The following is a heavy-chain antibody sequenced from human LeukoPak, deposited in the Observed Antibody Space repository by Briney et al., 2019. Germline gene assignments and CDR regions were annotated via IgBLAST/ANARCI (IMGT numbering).Heavy chain of an antibody. D-gene: IGHD3-9*01. CDR3: ARQLDILTGYYVG. CDR2: IYHSGST. CDR1: GYSISSGYY. Sequence: SETLSLTCTVSGYSISSGYYWGWIRQPPGKGLEWIGSIYHSGSTYYNPSLKSRVTISVDTSKNQFSLKLSSVTAADTAVYYCARQLDILTGYYVGWGQGTLVTVSS. V-gene: IGHV4-38-2*02. J-gene: IGHJ4*02.